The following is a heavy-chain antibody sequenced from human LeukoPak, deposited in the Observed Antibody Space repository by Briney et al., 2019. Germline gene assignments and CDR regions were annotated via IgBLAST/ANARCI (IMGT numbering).Heavy chain of an antibody. J-gene: IGHJ3*02. CDR3: AREVSYCGGDCANDAFDI. Sequence: SETLSLTCTVSGGSISSGGYYWSWIRQPPGKGLEWIGYIYHSGSTYYNPSLKSRVTISVDRSKNQFSLKLSSVTAADTAVYYCAREVSYCGGDCANDAFDIWGQGTMVTVSS. V-gene: IGHV4-30-2*01. CDR2: IYHSGST. CDR1: GGSISSGGYY. D-gene: IGHD2-21*01.